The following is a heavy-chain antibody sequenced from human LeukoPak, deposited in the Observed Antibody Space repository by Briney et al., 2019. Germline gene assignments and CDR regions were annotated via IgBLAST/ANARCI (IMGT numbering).Heavy chain of an antibody. Sequence: PSETLSLTCAVYGGSFSGYYWTWIRQPPGKGLEWIGEMSHGGVTNYNSSLMSRVTISLDTSKNQLSLKLTSVTAADTAVYYCARHVYPISSFDYWGQGTLVTVSS. V-gene: IGHV4-34*01. CDR3: ARHVYPISSFDY. CDR2: MSHGGVT. J-gene: IGHJ4*02. D-gene: IGHD2/OR15-2a*01. CDR1: GGSFSGYY.